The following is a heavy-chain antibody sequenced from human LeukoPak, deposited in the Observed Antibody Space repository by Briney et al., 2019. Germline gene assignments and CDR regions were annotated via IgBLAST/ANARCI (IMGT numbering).Heavy chain of an antibody. CDR3: AREAGVRGVIISGGFDP. CDR1: GDTFTSYD. J-gene: IGHJ5*02. D-gene: IGHD3-10*01. V-gene: IGHV1-8*01. CDR2: MNPNGGKI. Sequence: ASVKVSCKASGDTFTSYDINWVRRATGQGLEWMGWMNPNGGKIGCTQKFQGRVTMTRNTSIGTAYMELSSLRSEDTAVYYCAREAGVRGVIISGGFDPWGQGTLVTVSS.